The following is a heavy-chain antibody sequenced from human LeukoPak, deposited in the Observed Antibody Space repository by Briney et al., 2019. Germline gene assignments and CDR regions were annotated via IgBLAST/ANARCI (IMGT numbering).Heavy chain of an antibody. J-gene: IGHJ4*02. V-gene: IGHV4-38-2*02. CDR3: ARYNWNDGYFDY. CDR1: GGSISSYY. D-gene: IGHD1-1*01. CDR2: IYHSGST. Sequence: PSETLSLTCTVSGGSISSYYWGWIRQPPGKGLEWIGSIYHSGSTYYNPSLKSRVTISVDTSKNQFSLKLSSVTAADTAVYYCARYNWNDGYFDYWGQGTLVTVSS.